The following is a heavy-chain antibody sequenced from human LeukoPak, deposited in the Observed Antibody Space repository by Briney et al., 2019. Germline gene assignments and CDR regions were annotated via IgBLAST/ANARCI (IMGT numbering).Heavy chain of an antibody. V-gene: IGHV1-3*01. Sequence: VASVKVSCKASGYTFTSYAMHWVRQAPGQRLEWMGWINAGNGNTKYSQKFQGRVTITRDTSASTAYMELSSLRSEDTAVYYCARVLGGYCSGGSCYSDYYYYGMDVWGQGTTVTVSS. CDR3: ARVLGGYCSGGSCYSDYYYYGMDV. CDR2: INAGNGNT. D-gene: IGHD2-15*01. CDR1: GYTFTSYA. J-gene: IGHJ6*02.